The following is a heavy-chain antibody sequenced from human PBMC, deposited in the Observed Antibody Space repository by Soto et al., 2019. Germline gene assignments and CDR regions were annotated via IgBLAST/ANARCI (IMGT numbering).Heavy chain of an antibody. Sequence: EVQLVESGGGLVQPGGSLKLSCEASGFTFSGSAMHWVRQASGRGLEWVGRIRRKANSYATAYAASVKGRFTVSRDDSKNTAYLQMNSLKAEDTAVYYCTRHTEWDPHTTSNSGSQLHVPFDYWGQGTLVTVSS. CDR3: TRHTEWDPHTTSNSGSQLHVPFDY. CDR1: GFTFSGSA. CDR2: IRRKANSYAT. D-gene: IGHD1-26*01. J-gene: IGHJ4*02. V-gene: IGHV3-73*02.